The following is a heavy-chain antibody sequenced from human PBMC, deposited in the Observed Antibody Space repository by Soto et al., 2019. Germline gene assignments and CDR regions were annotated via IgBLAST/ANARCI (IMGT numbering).Heavy chain of an antibody. V-gene: IGHV1-58*01. J-gene: IGHJ4*02. CDR3: AADGITAAGNFDY. D-gene: IGHD6-13*01. CDR1: GFTFTSSA. Sequence: VASVKVSCKASGFTFTSSAVQWVRQARGQRLEWIGWIVVGSGNTNYAQKLQERVTITRDMSTSTAYMELSSLRSEDTAVYYCAADGITAAGNFDYWGQGTLVTVSS. CDR2: IVVGSGNT.